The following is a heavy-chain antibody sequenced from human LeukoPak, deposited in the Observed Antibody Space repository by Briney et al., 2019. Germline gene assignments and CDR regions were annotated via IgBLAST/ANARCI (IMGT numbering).Heavy chain of an antibody. CDR2: ISDSGGAT. Sequence: GGSLRLSCSASGFPFSSYAISWVRQAPGKGLEWVSGISDSGGATYYADSVKGRLIISRDNSKNTLYLQMNSLRAEDTAIYYCADLGTTYYYDRSTYWGHGTLATVSS. J-gene: IGHJ4*01. D-gene: IGHD3-22*01. CDR3: ADLGTTYYYDRSTY. CDR1: GFPFSSYA. V-gene: IGHV3-23*01.